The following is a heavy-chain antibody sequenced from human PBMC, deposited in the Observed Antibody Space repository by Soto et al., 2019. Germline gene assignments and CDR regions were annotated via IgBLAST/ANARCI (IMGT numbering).Heavy chain of an antibody. V-gene: IGHV1-3*01. J-gene: IGHJ5*02. Sequence: ASVKVSCKASGYTFTSYAMHWVRQAPGQRLEWMGWINAGNGNTKYSQKFQGRVTITRDTSASTAYMELSSLRSEDTAVYYCAREWYCSSNSCYKGSWFDPWGQGTLVTVCS. CDR2: INAGNGNT. CDR3: AREWYCSSNSCYKGSWFDP. D-gene: IGHD2-2*02. CDR1: GYTFTSYA.